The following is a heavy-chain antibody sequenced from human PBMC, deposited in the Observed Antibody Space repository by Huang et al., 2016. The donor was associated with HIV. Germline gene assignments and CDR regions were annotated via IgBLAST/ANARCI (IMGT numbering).Heavy chain of an antibody. CDR2: IDHSGRT. CDR3: ARGLKHYGGNPRDNWFDP. CDR1: GGSFSGYY. Sequence: QVQLQQWGAGLLKPSETLSLTCAVYGGSFSGYYWNWIRQPPGKGLEWIGEIDHSGRTKYNPSLKSRVTVSGDTAKNQFSLKLSSVTAADTAVYYCARGLKHYGGNPRDNWFDPWGQGTLVTVSS. J-gene: IGHJ5*02. V-gene: IGHV4-34*01. D-gene: IGHD4-17*01.